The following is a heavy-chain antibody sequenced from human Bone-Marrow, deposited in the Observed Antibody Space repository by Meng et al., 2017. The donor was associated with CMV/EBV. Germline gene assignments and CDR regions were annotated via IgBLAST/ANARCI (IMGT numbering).Heavy chain of an antibody. J-gene: IGHJ4*02. V-gene: IGHV3-74*01. CDR1: GFTFSSYW. CDR3: ARDTVVVAATSGLFDF. CDR2: INSDGSST. D-gene: IGHD2-15*01. Sequence: GESLKISCAASGFTFSSYWMSWVRQAPGKGLVWVSRINSDGSSTSYADSVRGRFTISRDNAKNTLYLQMNGLRVEDTAVYYCARDTVVVAATSGLFDFWGQGTLVTVSS.